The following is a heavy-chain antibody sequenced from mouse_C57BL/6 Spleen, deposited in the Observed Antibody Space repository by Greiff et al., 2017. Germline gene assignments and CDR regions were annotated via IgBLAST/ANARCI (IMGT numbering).Heavy chain of an antibody. J-gene: IGHJ2*01. D-gene: IGHD2-2*01. CDR1: GYAFSSSW. CDR3: ARWLRQGWNFDY. V-gene: IGHV1-82*01. Sequence: QVQLQQSGPELVKPGASVKISCKASGYAFSSSWMNWVKQRPGKGLEWIGRIYPGDGDTNYNGKFKGKATLTADKSSSTAYMQLSSLTSEDSAVYFCARWLRQGWNFDYWGQGTTLTVSS. CDR2: IYPGDGDT.